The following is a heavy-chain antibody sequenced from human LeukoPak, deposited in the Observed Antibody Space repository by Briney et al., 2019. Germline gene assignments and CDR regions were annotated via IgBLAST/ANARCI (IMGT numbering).Heavy chain of an antibody. D-gene: IGHD3-3*01. CDR2: ISGSGGST. J-gene: IGHJ4*02. CDR3: AKSRARFLECLDY. Sequence: GGSLRLSCAASGFTFSSYAMSWVRQAPGKGLEWVSAISGSGGSTYYADYVKGRFTISRDNSKNTLYLQMNSLRAEDTAVYYCAKSRARFLECLDYWGQGTLVTVSS. V-gene: IGHV3-23*01. CDR1: GFTFSSYA.